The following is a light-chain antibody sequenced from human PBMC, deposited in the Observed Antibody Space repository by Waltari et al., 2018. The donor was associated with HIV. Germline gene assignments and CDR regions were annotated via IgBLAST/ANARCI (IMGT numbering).Light chain of an antibody. V-gene: IGLV2-14*01. CDR3: CSYTAIHTLI. Sequence: QSALTQPASVSGSPGQSITISCAGTTSDIGIFDSVSWYHQHPGRAPQLMIFGVYSRPSGVSSRFSGSKSGNTASLTISGLQAEDEANYYCCSYTAIHTLIFGGGTKLTVL. J-gene: IGLJ2*01. CDR2: GVY. CDR1: TSDIGIFDS.